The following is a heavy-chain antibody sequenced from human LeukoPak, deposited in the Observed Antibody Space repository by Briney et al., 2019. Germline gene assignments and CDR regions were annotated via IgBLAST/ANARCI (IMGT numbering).Heavy chain of an antibody. CDR3: AKGTYYYDSSGSYGYY. V-gene: IGHV3-23*01. Sequence: HTGGSLRLSCVASGFTFTSYAMSWVRQAPGKGLEWVSSISGSGGTTYYADSVKGRFTISRDNSKKTVYLQMNSLRAEGTAVYYCAKGTYYYDSSGSYGYYWGQGTLVIVSS. J-gene: IGHJ4*02. D-gene: IGHD3-22*01. CDR2: ISGSGGTT. CDR1: GFTFTSYA.